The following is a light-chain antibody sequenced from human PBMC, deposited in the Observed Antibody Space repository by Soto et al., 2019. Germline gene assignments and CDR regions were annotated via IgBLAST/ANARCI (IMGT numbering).Light chain of an antibody. Sequence: DIQLTQSPSSQSASVGDRVTITCQASQDIVKSLNWYQQKPGSAPNLLIYDASNLQTGVPSRFSGSGSGTDFTFTISSLQPEDFATYYCQQFDNLPYTFGQGTKLEIK. J-gene: IGKJ2*01. CDR2: DAS. V-gene: IGKV1-33*01. CDR1: QDIVKS. CDR3: QQFDNLPYT.